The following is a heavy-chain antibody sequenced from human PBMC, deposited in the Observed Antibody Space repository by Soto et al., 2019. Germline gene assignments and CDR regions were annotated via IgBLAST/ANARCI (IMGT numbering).Heavy chain of an antibody. D-gene: IGHD3-10*01. CDR3: ARHYIIGGFGELLFWFDP. CDR2: IYYSGST. J-gene: IGHJ5*02. Sequence: PPGKGLEWIGSIYYSGSTYYNPSLKSRVTISVDTSKNQFSLKLSSVTAADTAVYYCARHYIIGGFGELLFWFDPWGQGTLVTVSS. V-gene: IGHV4-39*01.